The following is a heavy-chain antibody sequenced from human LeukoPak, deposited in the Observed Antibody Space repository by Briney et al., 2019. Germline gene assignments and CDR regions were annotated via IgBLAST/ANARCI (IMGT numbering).Heavy chain of an antibody. CDR1: GGSISSHY. CDR2: IHYSGGT. D-gene: IGHD1-1*01. J-gene: IGHJ5*02. V-gene: IGHV4-59*11. CDR3: ARVTVKWNDVTWFDP. Sequence: SETLSLTCTVSGGSISSHYWSWIRQPPGKGLEWIGNIHYSGGTNYNPSLKSRVTISVDTSKDQFTLKLNSVTAADTAVYYCARVTVKWNDVTWFDPWGQGILVTVSS.